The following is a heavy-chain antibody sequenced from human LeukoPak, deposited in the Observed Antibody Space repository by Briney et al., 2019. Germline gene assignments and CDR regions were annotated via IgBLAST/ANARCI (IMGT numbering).Heavy chain of an antibody. CDR1: GFTFSSYS. Sequence: KAGGSLRLSCAASGFTFSSYSMNWVRQAPGKGLEWVSSISSSSSYIYYADSVKGRFTISRDNSKNTLYLQMNSLRPEDTAVYYCARARFGYNRGPFDYWGQGILVTVSS. J-gene: IGHJ4*02. D-gene: IGHD5-24*01. CDR3: ARARFGYNRGPFDY. V-gene: IGHV3-21*01. CDR2: ISSSSSYI.